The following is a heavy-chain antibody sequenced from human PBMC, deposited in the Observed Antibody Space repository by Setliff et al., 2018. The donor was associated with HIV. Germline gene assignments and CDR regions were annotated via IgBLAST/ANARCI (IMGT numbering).Heavy chain of an antibody. J-gene: IGHJ4*02. CDR3: ARQSTTSRDFDS. V-gene: IGHV4-30-4*01. CDR2: VSYTGTT. D-gene: IGHD2-2*01. CDR1: YATLSTADYY. Sequence: PSETLSLTCTASYATLSTADYYWTWIRQPPGKGLEWIGLVSYTGTTRYSPSLRSRISISIDASKNKFSLQLGSVTAADTAVYYCARQSTTSRDFDSWGQGTLVTVSS.